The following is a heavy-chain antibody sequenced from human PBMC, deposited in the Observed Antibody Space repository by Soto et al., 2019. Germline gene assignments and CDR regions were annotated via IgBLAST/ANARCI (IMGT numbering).Heavy chain of an antibody. CDR1: GFTVSSNY. CDR2: IYSGGST. CDR3: ARDRRYCSSTSCYYYMDV. Sequence: EVQLVESGGGLVQPGGSLRLSCAASGFTVSSNYMSWVRQAPGKGVEWVSVIYSGGSTYYADSVKGRFTISRDNSKNTLYLQMNSLRAEDTAVYYCARDRRYCSSTSCYYYMDVWGKGTTVTVSS. D-gene: IGHD2-2*01. J-gene: IGHJ6*03. V-gene: IGHV3-66*01.